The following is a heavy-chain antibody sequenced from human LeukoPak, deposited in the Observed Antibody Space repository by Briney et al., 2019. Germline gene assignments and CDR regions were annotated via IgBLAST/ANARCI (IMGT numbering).Heavy chain of an antibody. CDR1: GFTFSSYA. V-gene: IGHV3-23*01. D-gene: IGHD3-22*01. J-gene: IGHJ4*02. CDR2: ISGSGGST. Sequence: GGSLRLSCTASGFTFSSYAMSWVRQAPGKGLGWVSAISGSGGSTYYADSVKGWFTISRDNSKNTLYLQMNTLRAEDTAVYYCARRAGDYSHPYDYWGQGTLVTVSS. CDR3: ARRAGDYSHPYDY.